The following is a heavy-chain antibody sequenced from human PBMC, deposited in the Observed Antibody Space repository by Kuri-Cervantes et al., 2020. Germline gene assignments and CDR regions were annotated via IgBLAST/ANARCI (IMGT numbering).Heavy chain of an antibody. V-gene: IGHV3-30*03. J-gene: IGHJ6*02. CDR3: ARGGIMVRGVFKSVSGMDV. Sequence: GGSLRLSCAASGFTFSSYGTHWVRQAPGKGLEWVAVISYDGSNKYYADSVKGRFTISRDNSKNTLYLQMNSLRAEDTAVYYCARGGIMVRGVFKSVSGMDVWGQGTTVTVSS. CDR2: ISYDGSNK. CDR1: GFTFSSYG. D-gene: IGHD3-10*01.